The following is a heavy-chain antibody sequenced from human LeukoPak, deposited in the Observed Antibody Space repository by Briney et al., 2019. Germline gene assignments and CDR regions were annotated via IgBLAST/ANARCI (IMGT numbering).Heavy chain of an antibody. CDR1: GYTFTSYG. CDR2: ISAYNGNT. Sequence: ASVKASCKASGYTFTSYGISWVRQAPGQGLEWMGWISAYNGNTNYAQKLQGRVTMTTDTSTSTAYMELRSLRSDDTAVYYCARTPHNYYGSGSYPAPWYYFDYWGQGTLVTVSS. CDR3: ARTPHNYYGSGSYPAPWYYFDY. J-gene: IGHJ4*02. V-gene: IGHV1-18*04. D-gene: IGHD3-10*01.